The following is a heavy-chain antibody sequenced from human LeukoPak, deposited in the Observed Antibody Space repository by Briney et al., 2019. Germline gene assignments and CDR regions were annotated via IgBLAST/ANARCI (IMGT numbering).Heavy chain of an antibody. CDR2: IIPIFGTA. CDR1: GGTFSGYA. J-gene: IGHJ4*02. CDR3: ARLSSGYYDSSGDLDY. V-gene: IGHV1-69*13. Sequence: SVKVSCKASGGTFSGYAISWVRQAPGQGLEWMGGIIPIFGTANYAQKFQGRVTITADESTSTAYMELSSLRSEDTAVYYCARLSSGYYDSSGDLDYWGQGTLVTVSS. D-gene: IGHD3-22*01.